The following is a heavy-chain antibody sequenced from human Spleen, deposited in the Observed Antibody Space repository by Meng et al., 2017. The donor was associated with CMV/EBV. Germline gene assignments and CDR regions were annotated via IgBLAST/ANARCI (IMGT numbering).Heavy chain of an antibody. J-gene: IGHJ4*02. Sequence: GGSLRLSCAASGFTVSSNYMSWVRQAPGKGLEWVSVIYSGGSTYYADSVKGRFTISRDNSKNTLYLQMNSLRAEDTAVYYCARGVMGTVTTSPTNYWGQGALVTVSS. CDR2: IYSGGST. CDR3: ARGVMGTVTTSPTNY. D-gene: IGHD4-11*01. CDR1: GFTVSSNY. V-gene: IGHV3-53*01.